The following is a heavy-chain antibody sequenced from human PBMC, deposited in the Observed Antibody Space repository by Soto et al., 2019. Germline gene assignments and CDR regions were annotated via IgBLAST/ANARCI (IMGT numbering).Heavy chain of an antibody. CDR1: GGSLTAYS. CDR3: AKDESGAADI. Sequence: SETLSLTCTVSGGSLTAYSWNWIRQPVGKGLEWIGRIDTSGKTNYIPSLKSRLTMSIDRFKNQFSLNLKFVTAADTAVHFCAKDESGAADIWGPGTMVTVSS. D-gene: IGHD7-27*01. J-gene: IGHJ3*02. V-gene: IGHV4-4*07. CDR2: IDTSGKT.